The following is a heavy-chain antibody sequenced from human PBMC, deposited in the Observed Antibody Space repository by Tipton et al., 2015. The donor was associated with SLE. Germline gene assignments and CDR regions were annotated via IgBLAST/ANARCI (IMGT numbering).Heavy chain of an antibody. J-gene: IGHJ6*03. CDR3: ARVVGGYDSYYYYMDV. CDR2: IYHSGST. D-gene: IGHD5-12*01. CDR1: GGSISGYY. V-gene: IGHV4-59*01. Sequence: TLSLTCTVSGGSISGYYWSWIRQPPGKGLEWIGYIYHSGSTNYNPSLKSRVNISVDTSKNQFSLKLSSVTAADTAVYYCARVVGGYDSYYYYMDVWGKGTTVTVSS.